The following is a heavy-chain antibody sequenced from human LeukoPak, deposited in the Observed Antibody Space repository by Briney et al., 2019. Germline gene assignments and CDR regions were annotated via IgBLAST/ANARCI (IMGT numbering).Heavy chain of an antibody. CDR2: INQDGSQT. V-gene: IGHV3-7*01. J-gene: IGHJ4*02. Sequence: GGSLRLSCAASGFTIRSNWMSWVRPAPGKGLEWVAKINQDGSQTKYVDSVKGRFTISRDNAKNSLHLQMNSLRADDTAVYYCAKYNDYDFDYWGQGTLVTVSP. CDR3: AKYNDYDFDY. CDR1: GFTIRSNW. D-gene: IGHD4-17*01.